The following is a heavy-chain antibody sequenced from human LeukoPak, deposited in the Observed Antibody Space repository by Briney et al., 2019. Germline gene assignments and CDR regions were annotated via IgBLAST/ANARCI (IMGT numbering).Heavy chain of an antibody. Sequence: SETLSLTCTVSGYSISSGYYWGWIRQPPGKGLEWIGSIYHSGSTYYNPSLKSRVTISVDTSKNQFSLKLSSVTAADTAVYYCARGRASDAFDIWGQGTMVTVSS. CDR1: GYSISSGYY. CDR2: IYHSGST. V-gene: IGHV4-38-2*02. J-gene: IGHJ3*02. CDR3: ARGRASDAFDI.